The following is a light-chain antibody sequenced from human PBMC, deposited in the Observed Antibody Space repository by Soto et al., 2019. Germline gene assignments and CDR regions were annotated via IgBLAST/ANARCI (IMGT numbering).Light chain of an antibody. Sequence: DIQMTQSPSSLSATVGDRITITCRASQTIGKYLNWYQQEPGRAPKLLIYDASTLESGVPSRFSGSGSGTEFTLTISSLQPDDFATYYCQQYNSYSFGQGTKVEMK. V-gene: IGKV1-5*01. CDR3: QQYNSYS. CDR2: DAS. CDR1: QTIGKY. J-gene: IGKJ1*01.